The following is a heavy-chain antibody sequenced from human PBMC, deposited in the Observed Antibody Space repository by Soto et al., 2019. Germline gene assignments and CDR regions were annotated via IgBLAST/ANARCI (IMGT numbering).Heavy chain of an antibody. J-gene: IGHJ4*02. Sequence: SETLSLTCTVSGGSISSSSYYWGWIRQPPGKGLEWIGSIYYSGSTYYNPSLKSRGTISVDTAKKQFSLKLSSVTAADTAVYYCARDQSATGRFWRGYYFDYWDQGMLVTVSS. CDR3: ARDQSATGRFWRGYYFDY. CDR1: GGSISSSSYY. CDR2: IYYSGST. D-gene: IGHD3-3*01. V-gene: IGHV4-39*02.